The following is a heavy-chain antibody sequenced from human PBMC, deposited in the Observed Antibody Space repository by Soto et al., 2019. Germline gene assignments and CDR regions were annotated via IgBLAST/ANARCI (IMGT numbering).Heavy chain of an antibody. V-gene: IGHV3-48*04. J-gene: IGHJ4*02. D-gene: IGHD3-3*01. CDR2: ISSSGSTK. Sequence: GGSLRLSCAASGFTFSSYSMNWVRQAPGKGLKWVSNISSSGSTKYYADSVKGRFIISRDNAKTSLYLQMNSLRAEDTAVYYCARDMGVFWSGYPEGGFDYWGQGTPVTVSS. CDR3: ARDMGVFWSGYPEGGFDY. CDR1: GFTFSSYS.